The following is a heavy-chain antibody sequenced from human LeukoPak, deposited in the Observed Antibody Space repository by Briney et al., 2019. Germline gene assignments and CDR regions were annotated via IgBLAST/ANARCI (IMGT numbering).Heavy chain of an antibody. Sequence: GGSLRLSCAASGFTFSSYAMHWVRQAPGKGLEWVAVISYDGSNKYYADSVKGRFTISRDNSKNTLYLQMNSLRAEDTAVYYCARAAESTTTGTIYFDYWGQGTLVTVSS. CDR1: GFTFSSYA. CDR3: ARAAESTTTGTIYFDY. V-gene: IGHV3-30-3*01. J-gene: IGHJ4*02. CDR2: ISYDGSNK. D-gene: IGHD4-17*01.